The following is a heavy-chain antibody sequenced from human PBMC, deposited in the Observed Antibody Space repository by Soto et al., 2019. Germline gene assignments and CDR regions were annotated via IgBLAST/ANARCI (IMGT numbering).Heavy chain of an antibody. CDR1: GFTFSSYA. CDR3: AKDVLSENYDFWSGAFDY. D-gene: IGHD3-3*01. Sequence: GSLRLSCAASGFTFSSYAMSWVRQAPGKGLEWASAISGSGGSTYYADSVKGRFTISRDNSKNTLYLQMSSLRAEDTAVYYCAKDVLSENYDFWSGAFDYWGQGTLVTVSS. V-gene: IGHV3-23*01. J-gene: IGHJ4*02. CDR2: ISGSGGST.